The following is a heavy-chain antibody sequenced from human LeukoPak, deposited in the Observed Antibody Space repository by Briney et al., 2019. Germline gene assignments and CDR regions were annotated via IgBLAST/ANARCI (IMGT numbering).Heavy chain of an antibody. CDR1: GGSISSYY. Sequence: PSETLSLTCTVSGGSISSYYWSWIRQPAGKGLEWIGRIYTSGSTNYNPSLKSRVTISVDKSKNQFSLKLSSVTAADTAVYYCARGGYYYGSGSYLYYYYMDVWGKGTTVTVSS. V-gene: IGHV4-4*07. D-gene: IGHD3-10*01. J-gene: IGHJ6*03. CDR3: ARGGYYYGSGSYLYYYYMDV. CDR2: IYTSGST.